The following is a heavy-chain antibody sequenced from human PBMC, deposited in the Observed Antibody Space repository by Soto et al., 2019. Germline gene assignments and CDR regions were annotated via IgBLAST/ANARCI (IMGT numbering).Heavy chain of an antibody. CDR1: GGSFSGYY. D-gene: IGHD3-16*02. CDR3: ARGRYVWGSYRLIIVDS. J-gene: IGHJ4*02. CDR2: INHSGRT. Sequence: QVQLQQWGAGLLKPSETLSLTCAVYGGSFSGYYWRWIRQPPGKGLVWIGEINHSGRTNYNPSLKSRVTISVDTSKNQFPLKLGSVTAADTAVYYCARGRYVWGSYRLIIVDSWVQGTLVTVSS. V-gene: IGHV4-34*01.